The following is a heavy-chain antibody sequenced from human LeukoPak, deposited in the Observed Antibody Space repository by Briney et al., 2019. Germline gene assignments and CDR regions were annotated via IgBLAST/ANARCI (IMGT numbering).Heavy chain of an antibody. CDR3: ARFGSYFEY. Sequence: SETLSLTCTVSGGSINSYYWSWIRQPPGKRLEWIGHIYYSGSNKNNPSLKSRVTMTVDTSKNQFSLKLTSVTAADTAMYFSARFGSYFEYWGQGILVTVSS. J-gene: IGHJ4*02. D-gene: IGHD3-10*01. CDR1: GGSINSYY. V-gene: IGHV4-59*12. CDR2: IYYSGSN.